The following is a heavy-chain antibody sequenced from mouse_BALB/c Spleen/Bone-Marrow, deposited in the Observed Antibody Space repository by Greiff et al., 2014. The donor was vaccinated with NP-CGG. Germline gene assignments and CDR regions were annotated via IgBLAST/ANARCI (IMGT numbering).Heavy chain of an antibody. CDR1: GFIFSDYY. CDR3: ARRLLYGNYEGARDY. D-gene: IGHD2-1*01. J-gene: IGHJ4*01. CDR2: ISNGGGST. V-gene: IGHV5-12*02. Sequence: DVKLVESGGGLAQPGGSLKLSCATSGFIFSDYYMYWVRQTPEKRLEWVAYISNGGGSTYYPDTVKGRFTISRDNAKNTLYLPMSRLKSEDTAMYYCARRLLYGNYEGARDYWGQGTSVPVSS.